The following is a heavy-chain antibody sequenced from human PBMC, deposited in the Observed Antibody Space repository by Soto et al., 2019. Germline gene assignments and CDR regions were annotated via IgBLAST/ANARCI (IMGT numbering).Heavy chain of an antibody. V-gene: IGHV4-30-4*01. D-gene: IGHD4-17*01. CDR1: GGSISSGNYY. Sequence: SESLSLTCTVSGGSISSGNYYWSWIRQPPGKGLEWIGFISYSGTTHYSASLRSRVSISVDTSKNQFSLDLSSVTAADTAVYYCATMGTPVTGLYYFDYWGQGTLVTVSS. J-gene: IGHJ4*02. CDR2: ISYSGTT. CDR3: ATMGTPVTGLYYFDY.